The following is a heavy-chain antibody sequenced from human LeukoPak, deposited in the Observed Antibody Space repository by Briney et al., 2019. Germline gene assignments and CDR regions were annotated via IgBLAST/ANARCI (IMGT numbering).Heavy chain of an antibody. D-gene: IGHD4-17*01. Sequence: SETLSLTCTVSGGSISDYYWSWIRQPPGKGLEWIAYIYHSGSTNYNPSLKSRVTISVDTSKNQFSLKLSSVTAADTAVYYCARAPTTVTKYTLPYYYYGMDVWGQGTTVTVSS. CDR2: IYHSGST. V-gene: IGHV4-59*01. J-gene: IGHJ6*02. CDR1: GGSISDYY. CDR3: ARAPTTVTKYTLPYYYYGMDV.